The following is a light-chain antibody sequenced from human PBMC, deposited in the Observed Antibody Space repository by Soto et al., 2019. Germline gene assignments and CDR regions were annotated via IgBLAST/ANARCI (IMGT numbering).Light chain of an antibody. Sequence: QSALTQPASVSGSPGQSITISCTGTSSDVGDYNYVSWYQHHPGKAPKLIIFEVTNRPSGVSNRFAGSKSGNTASLTISGLQAEDVADYYYSSYTTSATRVFGTGTKVTVL. CDR2: EVT. V-gene: IGLV2-14*01. CDR1: SSDVGDYNY. CDR3: SSYTTSATRV. J-gene: IGLJ1*01.